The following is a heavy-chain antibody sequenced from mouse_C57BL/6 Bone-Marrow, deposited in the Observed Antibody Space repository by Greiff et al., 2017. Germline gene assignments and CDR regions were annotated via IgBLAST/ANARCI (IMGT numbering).Heavy chain of an antibody. Sequence: QVQLKQSGPELVKPGASVKISCKASGYTFTDYYINWVKPRPGQGLEWIGWIFPGSGSTYYNEKFQGKATLTVDKSSSTAYMLLRSLTSEDSAVYICARDYGNYPDYGGQGTTLTGSS. CDR1: GYTFTDYY. CDR3: ARDYGNYPDY. J-gene: IGHJ2*01. D-gene: IGHD2-1*01. CDR2: IFPGSGST. V-gene: IGHV1-75*01.